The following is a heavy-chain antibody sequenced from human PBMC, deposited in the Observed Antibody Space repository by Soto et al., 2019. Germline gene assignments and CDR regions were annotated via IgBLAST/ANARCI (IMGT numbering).Heavy chain of an antibody. CDR2: IDPSDSYT. D-gene: IGHD2-2*02. Sequence: GESLKISCKGSGYSFTSYWISWVRQMPGKGLEWMGRIDPSDSYTNYSPSFQGHVTISADKSISTAYLQWSSLKASDTAMYYCASSNCSSTSCYTIDYYYYGMDVWGQGTTVTVSS. V-gene: IGHV5-10-1*01. CDR1: GYSFTSYW. CDR3: ASSNCSSTSCYTIDYYYYGMDV. J-gene: IGHJ6*02.